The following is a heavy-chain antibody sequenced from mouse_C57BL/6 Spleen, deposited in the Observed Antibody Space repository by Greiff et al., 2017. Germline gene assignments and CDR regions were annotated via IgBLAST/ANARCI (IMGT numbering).Heavy chain of an antibody. D-gene: IGHD3-2*02. V-gene: IGHV1-15*01. CDR2: IDPETGGT. CDR1: GYTFTDYE. J-gene: IGHJ2*01. CDR3: TGWGSSGYVD. Sequence: VQLQQSGAELVRPGASVTLSCKASGYTFTDYEMHWVKQTPVHGLEWIGAIDPETGGTAYNQKFKGKAILTADKSSSTAYMELRSLTSEDSAIYYCTGWGSSGYVDWGQGTTLTVSS.